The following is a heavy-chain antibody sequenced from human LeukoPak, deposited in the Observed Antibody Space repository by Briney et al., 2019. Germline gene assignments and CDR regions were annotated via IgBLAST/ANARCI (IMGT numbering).Heavy chain of an antibody. Sequence: GASVKVSCKTSGYTSIGYYMHWVRQAPGQGLEWMGWINANSGGTSYAQKFQGRVMMTRDKSISTAYMELSRLRPDDTAVYYCARGRGYCSSSGCFYYYMDVRGKGTTVAVSS. D-gene: IGHD2-2*01. V-gene: IGHV1-2*02. CDR2: INANSGGT. CDR1: GYTSIGYY. J-gene: IGHJ6*03. CDR3: ARGRGYCSSSGCFYYYMDV.